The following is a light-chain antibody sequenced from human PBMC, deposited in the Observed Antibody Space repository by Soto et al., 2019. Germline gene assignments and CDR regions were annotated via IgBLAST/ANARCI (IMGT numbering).Light chain of an antibody. J-gene: IGKJ2*01. CDR1: QTISSY. Sequence: DIQMTQSPSSLSASVGDRVTITCRASQTISSYLNWYQQKPGKDPKLLIYAASSLQSGVPARFRGSGSGTDLTLTISSLQPEDFATYYCQRSHSIPYTFGQGTTLEIK. V-gene: IGKV1-39*01. CDR3: QRSHSIPYT. CDR2: AAS.